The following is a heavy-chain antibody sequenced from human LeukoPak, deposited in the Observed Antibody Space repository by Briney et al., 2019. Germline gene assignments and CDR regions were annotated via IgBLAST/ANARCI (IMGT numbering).Heavy chain of an antibody. CDR3: ARAVAGGSYYVMDV. D-gene: IGHD6-19*01. V-gene: IGHV1-8*01. CDR1: GYTFTSYD. Sequence: GASVKVSCEASGYTFTSYDINWVRQATGQGLEWMGWMNPNSGNTGYAQKFQGRVAMTRNTSISTAYMELNSLRSEDTAVYYCARAVAGGSYYVMDVWGQGTTVTVSS. J-gene: IGHJ6*02. CDR2: MNPNSGNT.